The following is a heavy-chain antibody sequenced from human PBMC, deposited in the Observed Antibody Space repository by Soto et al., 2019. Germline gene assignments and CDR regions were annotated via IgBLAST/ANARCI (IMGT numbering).Heavy chain of an antibody. Sequence: SVKVSCKASGGTFSSYAISWVRQAPGQGLEWMGGIIPIFGTANYAQKFQGRVTITADESTSTAYMELSSLRSEDTAVYYCARGKGAYNWNDREWNYYGMDVWGQGTTVTVSS. CDR3: ARGKGAYNWNDREWNYYGMDV. D-gene: IGHD1-20*01. V-gene: IGHV1-69*13. J-gene: IGHJ6*02. CDR1: GGTFSSYA. CDR2: IIPIFGTA.